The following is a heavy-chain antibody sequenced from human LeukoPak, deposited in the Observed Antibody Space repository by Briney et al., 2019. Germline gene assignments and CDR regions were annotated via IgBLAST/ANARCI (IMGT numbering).Heavy chain of an antibody. CDR3: ARERIQLWLLGVWDRY. D-gene: IGHD5-18*01. V-gene: IGHV3-21*01. J-gene: IGHJ4*02. Sequence: PGGSLRLSCAASGFTFSSYAMSWVRQAPGKGLEWVSTISSSDYPSYTDSVKGRFTVSRDNAKNSLYLQMNSLRVEDTAVYYCARERIQLWLLGVWDRYWGQGTLVTVSS. CDR2: ISSSDYP. CDR1: GFTFSSYA.